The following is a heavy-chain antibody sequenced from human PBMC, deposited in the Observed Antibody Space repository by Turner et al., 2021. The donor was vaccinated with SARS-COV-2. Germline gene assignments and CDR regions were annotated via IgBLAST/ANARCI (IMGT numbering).Heavy chain of an antibody. CDR1: GFTFSSYA. Sequence: QVQLVESGGGVVQPGRSLSLSCAASGFTFSSYAMYWARQAPGKGLEWVAVISYDGDNKYYADSVKGRFTISRDNSKNSLYLQMNSRRAEDTAVYYCARPHSGSYSAYFDYWGQGTLVTVSS. D-gene: IGHD1-26*01. CDR2: ISYDGDNK. CDR3: ARPHSGSYSAYFDY. V-gene: IGHV3-30*04. J-gene: IGHJ4*02.